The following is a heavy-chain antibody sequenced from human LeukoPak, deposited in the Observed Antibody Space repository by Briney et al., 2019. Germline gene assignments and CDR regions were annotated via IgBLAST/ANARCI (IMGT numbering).Heavy chain of an antibody. CDR3: ARGRYGGSYSRRRDYYYYYMDV. Sequence: SETLSLTCTVSGGSISSSSYYWGWIRQPPGKGLEWIGSIYYSGSTYYNPSLKSRVTISVDTSKNQFSLKLSSVTAADTAVYYCARGRYGGSYSRRRDYYYYYMDVWGKGTTVTVSS. J-gene: IGHJ6*03. CDR1: GGSISSSSYY. D-gene: IGHD1-26*01. CDR2: IYYSGST. V-gene: IGHV4-39*07.